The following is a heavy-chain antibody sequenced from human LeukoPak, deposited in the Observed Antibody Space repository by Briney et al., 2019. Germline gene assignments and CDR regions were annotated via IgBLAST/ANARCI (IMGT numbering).Heavy chain of an antibody. CDR1: GYTFFYYG. CDR2: ISTDNGNT. Sequence: ASVKVSCKASGYTFFYYGVSWVRQAPGQGLEWMGWISTDNGNTNYAQKLQGRVTMTTDTSTSTAYMELRSLRSDDTAVYYCARGHYDYVWGSYRQGYYFDYWGQGTLVTVSS. CDR3: ARGHYDYVWGSYRQGYYFDY. J-gene: IGHJ4*02. D-gene: IGHD3-16*02. V-gene: IGHV1-18*01.